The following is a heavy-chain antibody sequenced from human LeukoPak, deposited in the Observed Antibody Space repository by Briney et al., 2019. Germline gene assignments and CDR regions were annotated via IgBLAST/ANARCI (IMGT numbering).Heavy chain of an antibody. D-gene: IGHD2-2*01. CDR1: GFTFSSYA. CDR3: AKDGLDIVVVPAYYFDY. V-gene: IGHV3-23*01. J-gene: IGHJ4*02. CDR2: ISGSGGST. Sequence: GGSLRLSCAASGFTFSSYAMSWVRQAPGKGLEWVSAISGSGGSTYYADSVKGRFTISRDNSKNTLYLQMNSLRAEDTAVYYCAKDGLDIVVVPAYYFDYWGQGTLVTVSS.